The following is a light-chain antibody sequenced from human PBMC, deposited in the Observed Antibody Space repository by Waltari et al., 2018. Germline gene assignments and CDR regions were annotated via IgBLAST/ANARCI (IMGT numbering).Light chain of an antibody. CDR2: AVS. CDR3: QQYYSYPYT. V-gene: IGKV1-8*01. Sequence: AIRMTQSPSSFSASTGDTVTITCRANQSVTSYLAWYQQKPGSAPKLLLYAVSTLPSGVPSRFTGGGSETEFTLTINCLQSDDLATYYCQQYYSYPYTFGQGTKLEI. CDR1: QSVTSY. J-gene: IGKJ2*01.